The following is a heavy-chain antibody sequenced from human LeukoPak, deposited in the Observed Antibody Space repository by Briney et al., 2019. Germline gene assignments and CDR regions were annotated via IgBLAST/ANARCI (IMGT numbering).Heavy chain of an antibody. CDR3: ARGTDGYYCDSSGHIDY. CDR2: INPSGGST. Sequence: ASVKVSCKASGYTFTSYYMHWVRQAPGQGLEWMGIINPSGGSTSYAQKFQGRVTMTRDMSTSTVYMELSSLRSEDTAVYYCARGTDGYYCDSSGHIDYWGQGTLVTVSS. D-gene: IGHD3-22*01. CDR1: GYTFTSYY. J-gene: IGHJ4*02. V-gene: IGHV1-46*01.